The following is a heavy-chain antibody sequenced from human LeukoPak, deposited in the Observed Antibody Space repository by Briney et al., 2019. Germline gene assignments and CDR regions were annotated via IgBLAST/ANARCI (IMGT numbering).Heavy chain of an antibody. CDR1: GFTFSSYW. J-gene: IGHJ6*04. CDR2: INSDGSST. Sequence: PGGSLRLSCAASGFTFSSYWMHWVRQAPGKGLVWVSRINSDGSSTSYADSVKGRFTISRDNAKNALYLQMNSLRAEDTAVYYCARPWNPREDYGMDVWGKGTTVTVSS. V-gene: IGHV3-74*01. CDR3: ARPWNPREDYGMDV. D-gene: IGHD1-1*01.